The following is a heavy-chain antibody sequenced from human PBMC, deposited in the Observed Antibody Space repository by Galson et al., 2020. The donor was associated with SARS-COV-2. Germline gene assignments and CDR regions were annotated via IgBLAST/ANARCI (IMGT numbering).Heavy chain of an antibody. CDR3: ATGGSGSYAGYYYGMDV. Sequence: GGSLRLSCAASGFTFSSYAMSWVRPAPGKGLEWVSAISGSGGSTYYADSVKGRFTISRDNSKNTLYLQMNSLRAEDTALYYCATGGSGSYAGYYYGMDVWGQGTTVTVSS. CDR1: GFTFSSYA. V-gene: IGHV3-23*01. J-gene: IGHJ6*02. D-gene: IGHD3-10*01. CDR2: ISGSGGST.